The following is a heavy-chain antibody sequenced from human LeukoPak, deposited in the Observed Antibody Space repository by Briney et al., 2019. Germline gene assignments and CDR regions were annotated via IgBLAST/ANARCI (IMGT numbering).Heavy chain of an antibody. Sequence: AETLSLTCSVSGDSINNYYWSWIRQPPGRGLEWIGYIYYSGSTNYNPSLKSRLSISVDTSKNQFSLKLSSVTAADTAVYYCERLTKRNDPFAIWGQGTMVTVSS. CDR1: GDSINNYY. CDR3: ERLTKRNDPFAI. V-gene: IGHV4-59*01. J-gene: IGHJ3*02. D-gene: IGHD1-14*01. CDR2: IYYSGST.